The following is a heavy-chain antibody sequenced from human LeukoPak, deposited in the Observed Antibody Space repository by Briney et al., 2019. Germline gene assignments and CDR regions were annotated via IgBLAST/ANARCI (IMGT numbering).Heavy chain of an antibody. Sequence: GGSLKLSCSASGFTFSSYAIHWVRQAPGKGLEYVSAISSNGGSTYYADPVKGRFTISRDNSKNTVYLQMSSLRAEDTAVYYCAKEGSNGDFDYWGQGTLVTVSS. D-gene: IGHD1-26*01. V-gene: IGHV3-64D*09. J-gene: IGHJ4*02. CDR1: GFTFSSYA. CDR2: ISSNGGST. CDR3: AKEGSNGDFDY.